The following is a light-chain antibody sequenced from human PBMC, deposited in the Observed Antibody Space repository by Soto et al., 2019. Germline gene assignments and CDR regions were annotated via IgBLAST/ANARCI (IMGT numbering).Light chain of an antibody. Sequence: QSVLTQPPSVSGAPGQRVTISCTGSSANIGAGYDVHWYQHLPGTAPKLLIFVNSNRPSGVPDRFSGSKSGTSASLAIAGLQAEDEADYYCQSFDSSLSAFVFGTGTKLTVL. CDR2: VNS. J-gene: IGLJ1*01. CDR3: QSFDSSLSAFV. V-gene: IGLV1-40*01. CDR1: SANIGAGYD.